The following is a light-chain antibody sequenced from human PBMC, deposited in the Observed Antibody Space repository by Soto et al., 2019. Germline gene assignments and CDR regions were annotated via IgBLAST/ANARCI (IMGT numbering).Light chain of an antibody. V-gene: IGKV3-15*01. CDR1: KSFGST. J-gene: IGKJ2*01. Sequence: EIWLPNSQATLPLPPGERAPPSCGPSKSFGSTLAWYQQKPGQAPRLLIYGASTRATGIPARFSGSGSGTEFTLTISSLQSEDFAVYYCQRYNSWPFYTFGQGTKLEI. CDR2: GAS. CDR3: QRYNSWPFYT.